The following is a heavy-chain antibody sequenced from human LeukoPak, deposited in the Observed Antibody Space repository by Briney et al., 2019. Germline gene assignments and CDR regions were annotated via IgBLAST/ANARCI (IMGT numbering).Heavy chain of an antibody. CDR1: GYMFTGYY. V-gene: IGHV1-2*02. J-gene: IGHJ4*02. CDR2: INSNSGAT. Sequence: VASVKVSCKASGYMFTGYYIHWVRQAPGQGLEWMGWINSNSGATNYAQKFQGRVTMTRGTSISTAYMELTRLGSDDAAVYYCARDGSLGYWGQGTLVTVSS. D-gene: IGHD5-12*01. CDR3: ARDGSLGY.